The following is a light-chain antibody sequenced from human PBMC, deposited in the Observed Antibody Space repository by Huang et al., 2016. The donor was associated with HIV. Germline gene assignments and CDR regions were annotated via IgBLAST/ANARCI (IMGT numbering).Light chain of an antibody. CDR1: QSISSS. J-gene: IGKJ1*01. V-gene: IGKV1-5*03. CDR3: QQYNSFPGT. Sequence: DIQMTQSPSTLSASVGDRVTITCRASQSISSSLAWYQQKPGKAPKLLIYKTSTLHSGGPSRFSGRGSGTEFTLTISSLQLDDFATYYCQQYNSFPGTFGQGTKVEIK. CDR2: KTS.